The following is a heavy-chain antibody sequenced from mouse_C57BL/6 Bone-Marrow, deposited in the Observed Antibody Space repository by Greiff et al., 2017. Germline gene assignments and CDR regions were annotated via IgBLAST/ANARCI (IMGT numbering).Heavy chain of an antibody. V-gene: IGHV1-18*01. CDR3: ERGGADWDWYFDV. CDR1: GYTFTDYN. D-gene: IGHD4-1*01. CDR2: INPNNGGT. J-gene: IGHJ1*03. Sequence: VQLQQSGPELVKPGASVKIPCKASGYTFTDYNMDWVKQSHGKSLEWIGEINPNNGGTNYNQKFKGKATLTVDKSSSTAYMEHRSLTSEDTAVSDGERGGADWDWYFDVWGTGTRVTVSS.